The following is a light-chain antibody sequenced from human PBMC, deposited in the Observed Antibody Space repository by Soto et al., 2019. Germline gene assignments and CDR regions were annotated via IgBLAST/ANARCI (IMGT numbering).Light chain of an antibody. CDR2: DAS. J-gene: IGKJ2*01. Sequence: DIQMTQSPSTLSASEGDRVSITCRASQSISSWLAWYQQKPGKAPKLLIYDASSLESGVPSRFSGSGSGTEFTLTISSLQPDDFATYYCQQYNSYPMYTFGQGTKLEFK. CDR1: QSISSW. CDR3: QQYNSYPMYT. V-gene: IGKV1-5*01.